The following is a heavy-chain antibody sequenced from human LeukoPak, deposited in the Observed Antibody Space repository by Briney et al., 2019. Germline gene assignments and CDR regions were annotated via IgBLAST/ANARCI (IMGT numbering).Heavy chain of an antibody. D-gene: IGHD2-2*01. CDR2: INSDGSST. Sequence: SGGSLRLSCAASGFTFRSYWMHWVRQAPGKGLVWVSRINSDGSSTSYADSVKGRFTISRDNAKNTLYLQMNSLRAEDTAVYYCARVGYCSSTSCPNPYYYYGMDVWGQGTTVTVSS. V-gene: IGHV3-74*01. CDR1: GFTFRSYW. CDR3: ARVGYCSSTSCPNPYYYYGMDV. J-gene: IGHJ6*02.